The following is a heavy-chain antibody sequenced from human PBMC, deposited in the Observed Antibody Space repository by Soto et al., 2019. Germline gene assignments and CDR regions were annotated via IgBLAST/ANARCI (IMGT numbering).Heavy chain of an antibody. J-gene: IGHJ6*03. D-gene: IGHD2-15*01. Sequence: PSETLSLTCTVSGGSISSYYWSWIRQPPGKGLEWIGYIYYSGSTNYNPSLKSRVTISVDTSKNQFSLKLSSVTAADTAVYYCARSCSGGSCYSLGYYYYXYMDVWGKGTTVTVSS. CDR2: IYYSGST. CDR3: ARSCSGGSCYSLGYYYYXYMDV. CDR1: GGSISSYY. V-gene: IGHV4-59*08.